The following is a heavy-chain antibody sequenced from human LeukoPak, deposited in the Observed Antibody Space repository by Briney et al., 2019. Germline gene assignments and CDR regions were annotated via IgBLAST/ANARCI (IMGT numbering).Heavy chain of an antibody. Sequence: GGSLRLSCAASGFTFSSYGMHWVRQAPGKGLEWVAVISYDGSNKYYADSVKGRFTISRDNSKNTLYLQMNSLRAEDTAVYYCAKLGWFGELLHQHFDYWGQGTLVTVSS. CDR1: GFTFSSYG. CDR3: AKLGWFGELLHQHFDY. J-gene: IGHJ4*02. CDR2: ISYDGSNK. D-gene: IGHD3-10*01. V-gene: IGHV3-30*18.